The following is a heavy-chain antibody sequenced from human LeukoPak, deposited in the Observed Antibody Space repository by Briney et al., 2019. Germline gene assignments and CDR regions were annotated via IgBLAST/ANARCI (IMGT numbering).Heavy chain of an antibody. Sequence: PSETLSLTCAVYGGSFSGYYWSWIRQPPGKRLEWIGEINHSGSTNYNPSLKSRVTISVDTSKNQFSLKLSSVTAADTAVYYCARRHRGYSYGAFDYWGQGTLVTVSS. J-gene: IGHJ4*02. V-gene: IGHV4-34*01. CDR2: INHSGST. CDR1: GGSFSGYY. CDR3: ARRHRGYSYGAFDY. D-gene: IGHD5-18*01.